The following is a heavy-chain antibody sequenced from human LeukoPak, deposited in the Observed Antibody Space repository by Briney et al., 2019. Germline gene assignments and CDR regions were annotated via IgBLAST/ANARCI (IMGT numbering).Heavy chain of an antibody. D-gene: IGHD3-3*01. CDR1: GFTFSSYW. V-gene: IGHV3-7*03. CDR2: IKQDGSEK. Sequence: GGSLRLSCAASGFTFSSYWMSWVRQAPGKGLEWVANIKQDGSEKYYVDSVKGRFTISRDNAKNSLYLQMNSLRAEDMALYYCARVRTKTYYDFWSGPGGAFDIWGQGTMVTVSS. J-gene: IGHJ3*02. CDR3: ARVRTKTYYDFWSGPGGAFDI.